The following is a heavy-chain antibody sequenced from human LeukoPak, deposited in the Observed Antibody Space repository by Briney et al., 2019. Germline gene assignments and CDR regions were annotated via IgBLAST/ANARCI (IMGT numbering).Heavy chain of an antibody. J-gene: IGHJ4*02. CDR1: GFTFSSYA. Sequence: GGSLRLSCAASGFTFSSYAMSWLRQAPGKGLEWVSAISGSGGSTYYADPVKRRFTISRDNSKNTLYLQMNSLRAEDTAVYSCAKATGEVVITATYYFDYWGQGTLVTVSS. D-gene: IGHD3-22*01. CDR2: ISGSGGST. V-gene: IGHV3-23*01. CDR3: AKATGEVVITATYYFDY.